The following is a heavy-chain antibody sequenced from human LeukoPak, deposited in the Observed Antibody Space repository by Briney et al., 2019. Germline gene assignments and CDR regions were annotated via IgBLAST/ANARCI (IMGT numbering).Heavy chain of an antibody. D-gene: IGHD3-22*01. V-gene: IGHV4-4*07. J-gene: IGHJ4*02. CDR1: GGSISSYY. Sequence: PSETLSLTCTVSGGSISSYYWSWIRQPAGKGLEWIGRIYTSGSTNYNPSLKSRVTMSVDTSKNQFSLKLSSVTAADTAVYHCARSGSYDSSGYNAPFDYWGQGTLVTVSS. CDR3: ARSGSYDSSGYNAPFDY. CDR2: IYTSGST.